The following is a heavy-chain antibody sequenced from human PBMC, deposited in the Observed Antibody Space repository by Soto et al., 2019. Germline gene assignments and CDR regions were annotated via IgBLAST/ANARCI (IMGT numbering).Heavy chain of an antibody. CDR2: LHSGGDT. Sequence: EVQLVESGGGLVQPGGSLRLSCAASGIPVSSNYMTWVGQAPGKGLEWVSVLHSGGDTYYANSVKGRFTISRHDSTNTLFLQMNSLTPEDTAVYYCARDGPYYYASRMDVWGQGTTVTVSS. CDR3: ARDGPYYYASRMDV. D-gene: IGHD3-10*01. V-gene: IGHV3-53*04. CDR1: GIPVSSNY. J-gene: IGHJ6*02.